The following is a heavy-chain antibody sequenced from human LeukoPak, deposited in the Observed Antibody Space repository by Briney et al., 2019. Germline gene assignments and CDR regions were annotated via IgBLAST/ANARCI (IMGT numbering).Heavy chain of an antibody. V-gene: IGHV1-18*04. D-gene: IGHD6-19*01. CDR2: ISTYNGNT. J-gene: IGHJ5*02. Sequence: GASVKVSCKASGYTFTGYYMHWVRQAPGQGLEWMGWISTYNGNTNHAQKLQDRVTMTTDTSTNTAYMELRNLRSDDTAVYYCARDQIRKAVAANWFDPWGQGTQVTVSS. CDR3: ARDQIRKAVAANWFDP. CDR1: GYTFTGYY.